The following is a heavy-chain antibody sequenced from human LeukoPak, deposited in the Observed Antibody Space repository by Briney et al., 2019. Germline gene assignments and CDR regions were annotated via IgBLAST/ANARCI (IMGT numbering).Heavy chain of an antibody. Sequence: GASVKVSCKASGYTFTGYYMHWVRQAPGQGLEWMGWINPNSGGTNYAQKFQGRVTMTRDTSISTAYMEPSRLRSDDTAVYYCARVFLRGSGSYYYWGQGTLVTVSS. CDR1: GYTFTGYY. V-gene: IGHV1-2*02. J-gene: IGHJ4*02. CDR2: INPNSGGT. D-gene: IGHD3-10*01. CDR3: ARVFLRGSGSYYY.